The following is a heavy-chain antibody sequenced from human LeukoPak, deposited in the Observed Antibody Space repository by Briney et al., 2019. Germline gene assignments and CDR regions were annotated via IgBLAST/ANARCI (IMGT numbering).Heavy chain of an antibody. Sequence: SETLSLTCAVYGGSFSGYYWSWIRQPPGKGLEWIGEINHSGSTNYNPPLKSRVTISVDTSKNQFSLKLSSVTAADTAVYYCARKSVVRGVIIIDYWGQGTLVTVSS. CDR3: ARKSVVRGVIIIDY. D-gene: IGHD3-10*01. V-gene: IGHV4-34*01. CDR2: INHSGST. CDR1: GGSFSGYY. J-gene: IGHJ4*02.